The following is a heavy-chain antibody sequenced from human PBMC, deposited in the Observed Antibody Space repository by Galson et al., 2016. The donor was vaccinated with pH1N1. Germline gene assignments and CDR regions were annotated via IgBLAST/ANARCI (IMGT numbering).Heavy chain of an antibody. CDR2: INQDGSVK. D-gene: IGHD4-11*01. V-gene: IGHV3-7*01. Sequence: SLRLSCAASGFTFSSYWMSWVRQAPGKGLEWVANINQDGSVKYYVDPVKGRFTISRDNAKNSVYLQMNSLRTEDTAIYYCARSRDFSFDYWGQGALVTVAS. CDR1: GFTFSSYW. J-gene: IGHJ4*02. CDR3: ARSRDFSFDY.